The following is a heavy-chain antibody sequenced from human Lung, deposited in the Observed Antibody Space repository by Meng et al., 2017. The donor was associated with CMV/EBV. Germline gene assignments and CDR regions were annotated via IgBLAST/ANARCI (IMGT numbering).Heavy chain of an antibody. D-gene: IGHD3-10*01. J-gene: IGHJ5*02. V-gene: IGHV5-51*01. CDR1: GYSFTSYW. Sequence: GESLKISCKGSGYSFTSYWIGWVRQMPGKGLEWMGIIYLGDSDTRYSPSFQGQVTISADKSISTAYLQWSSLKASDTAMYYCARKRGPPHNLFDPWGQGTLVTVSS. CDR2: IYLGDSDT. CDR3: ARKRGPPHNLFDP.